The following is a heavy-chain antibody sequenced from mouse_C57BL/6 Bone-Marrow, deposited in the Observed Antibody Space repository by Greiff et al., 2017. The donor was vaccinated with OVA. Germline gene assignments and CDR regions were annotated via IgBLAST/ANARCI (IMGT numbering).Heavy chain of an antibody. D-gene: IGHD4-1*01. Sequence: VQLQQSGPELVKPGASVKISCKASGYSFTGYYMNWVKQSPEKSLEWIGEINPSTGGTTYNQKFKAKATLTVAKCSSTAYMQLKRLTSEDSAVYYCARCGTSPFAYWGQGTLVTVSA. CDR3: ARCGTSPFAY. CDR1: GYSFTGYY. J-gene: IGHJ3*01. V-gene: IGHV1-42*01. CDR2: INPSTGGT.